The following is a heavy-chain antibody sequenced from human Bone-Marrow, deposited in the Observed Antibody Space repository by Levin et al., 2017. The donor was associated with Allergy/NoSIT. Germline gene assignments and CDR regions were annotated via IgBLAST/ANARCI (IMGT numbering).Heavy chain of an antibody. J-gene: IGHJ4*02. CDR3: TTHRPYRDGWIFDF. Sequence: PVASVKVSCKVSGFALSELSINWVRQTPGKGLEWMVGFDPADGETKYAQKVQGRVTMTEDTSTDTAYLELRSLRSEDTAMYYCTTHRPYRDGWIFDFWGQGTLVTVSS. V-gene: IGHV1-24*01. D-gene: IGHD5-24*01. CDR1: GFALSELS. CDR2: FDPADGET.